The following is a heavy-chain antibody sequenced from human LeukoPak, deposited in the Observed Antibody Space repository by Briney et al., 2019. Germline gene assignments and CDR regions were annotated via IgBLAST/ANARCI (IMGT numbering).Heavy chain of an antibody. CDR2: ISGDGVSP. D-gene: IGHD5-12*01. Sequence: GGSLRLSCAASGFTFNNYALAWVRQTPEKGLECVSAISGDGVSPYYVDSVRGRFTISRDNSKNTLYLQMNSLRAEDTAVYYCAKALRMVATVDYWGQGTLVTVSS. CDR3: AKALRMVATVDY. J-gene: IGHJ4*02. V-gene: IGHV3-23*01. CDR1: GFTFNNYA.